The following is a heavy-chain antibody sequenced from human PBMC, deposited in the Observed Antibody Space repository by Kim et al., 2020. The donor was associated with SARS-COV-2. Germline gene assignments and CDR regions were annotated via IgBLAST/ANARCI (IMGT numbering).Heavy chain of an antibody. CDR1: GFTFSSYG. V-gene: IGHV3-30*18. D-gene: IGHD6-13*01. CDR2: ISYDGSNK. J-gene: IGHJ6*02. CDR3: AKDQYSSSWPAGPVYYYYGMDV. Sequence: GGSLRLSCAASGFTFSSYGMHWVRQAPGKGLEWVAVISYDGSNKYYADSVKGRFTISRDNSKNTLYLQMNSLRAEDTAVYYCAKDQYSSSWPAGPVYYYYGMDVWGQGTTVTVSS.